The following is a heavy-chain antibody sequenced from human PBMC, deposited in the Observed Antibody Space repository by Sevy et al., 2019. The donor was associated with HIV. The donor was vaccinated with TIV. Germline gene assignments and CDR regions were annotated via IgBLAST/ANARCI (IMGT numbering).Heavy chain of an antibody. V-gene: IGHV4-34*10. D-gene: IGHD2-21*01. CDR2: VSRGGTT. CDR3: ARSVPSVLTGPVGLFFQVYSGWIDP. Sequence: SETLSLTCAVYGGSFNNDYWTWIRQPPGKGLEWIGEVSRGGTTKYNPSLQSRTTMSLDTSTNQFSLKLTSVTAADTALYYCARSVPSVLTGPVGLFFQVYSGWIDPWGQGIMVTVSS. J-gene: IGHJ5*02. CDR1: GGSFNNDY.